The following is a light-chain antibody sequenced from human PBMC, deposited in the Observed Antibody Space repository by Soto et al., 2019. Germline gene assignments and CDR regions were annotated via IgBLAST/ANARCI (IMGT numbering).Light chain of an antibody. CDR2: KIS. J-gene: IGKJ2*01. CDR3: MQATDLPRT. CDR1: QSLEHSDGNTY. Sequence: DIVLTQTPLSAPVTLGQPASISCRSSQSLEHSDGNTYLKWLQQRQGQPPRLLIYKISKRFSGVPDRFSGSGAGTDFTLKISRVEAEDVGVYYVMQATDLPRTFGQGTKLEIK. V-gene: IGKV2-24*01.